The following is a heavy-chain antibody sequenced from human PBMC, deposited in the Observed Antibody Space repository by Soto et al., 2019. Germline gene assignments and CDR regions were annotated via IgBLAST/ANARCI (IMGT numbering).Heavy chain of an antibody. CDR1: GGSVSSGSYY. CDR3: ARELRYGFTMVRGVIIDWFDP. Sequence: ALTCTVSGGSVSSGSYYWSWIRQPPGKGLEWIGYIYYSGSTNYNPSLKSRVTISVDTSKNQFSLKLSSVTAADTAVYYCARELRYGFTMVRGVIIDWFDPWGQGTLVTVSS. J-gene: IGHJ5*02. D-gene: IGHD3-10*01. CDR2: IYYSGST. V-gene: IGHV4-61*01.